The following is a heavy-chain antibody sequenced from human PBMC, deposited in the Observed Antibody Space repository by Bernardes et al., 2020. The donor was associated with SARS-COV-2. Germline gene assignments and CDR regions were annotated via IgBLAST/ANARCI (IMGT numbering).Heavy chain of an antibody. CDR1: GGSISSSNW. J-gene: IGHJ4*02. CDR2: IYHSGST. Sequence: SETLSLTRAVSGGSISSSNWWSWVRQPPGKGLEWIGEIYHSGSTNYNPSLKSRVTISVDKSKNQFSLKLSSVTAADTAVYYCASLSCGRCPHGTDYWGQGTLVTVSS. CDR3: ASLSCGRCPHGTDY. D-gene: IGHD4-17*01. V-gene: IGHV4-4*02.